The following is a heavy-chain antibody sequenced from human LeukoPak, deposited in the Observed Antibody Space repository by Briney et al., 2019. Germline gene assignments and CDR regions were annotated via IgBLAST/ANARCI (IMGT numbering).Heavy chain of an antibody. J-gene: IGHJ4*02. CDR1: GFTFSSYG. V-gene: IGHV3-23*01. CDR2: IGGRDGST. Sequence: GGSLRLSCAASGFTFSSYGMSWVRQAPGKGLEWVSAIGGRDGSTYYAGSVKGRFTISRDNSKNTLYVQMNSLRAEDTAVYYCAKGHYYGSGSLDYWGQGTLVTVSS. D-gene: IGHD3-10*01. CDR3: AKGHYYGSGSLDY.